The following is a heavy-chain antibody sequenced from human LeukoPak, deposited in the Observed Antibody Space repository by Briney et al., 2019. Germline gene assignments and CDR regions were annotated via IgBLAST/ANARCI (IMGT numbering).Heavy chain of an antibody. CDR1: GFTFSNSC. Sequence: GVSLRLSCAASGFTFSNSCMSWVRRATGRGLEWVGRTKCKNDCGTPDYAAAVKGSLTISCDDSKNTLYLQMNSLKTEDTAVYYCTTAGKEYYYDSSGYYYNFDYWGQGTLVTVSS. J-gene: IGHJ4*02. CDR3: TTAGKEYYYDSSGYYYNFDY. D-gene: IGHD3-22*01. CDR2: TKCKNDCGTP. V-gene: IGHV3-15*01.